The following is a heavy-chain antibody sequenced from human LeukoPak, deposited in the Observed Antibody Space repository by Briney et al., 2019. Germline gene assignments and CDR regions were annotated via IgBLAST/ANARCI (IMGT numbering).Heavy chain of an antibody. CDR1: GGTFSSYA. CDR3: AGRLGASIDY. V-gene: IGHV1-69*04. Sequence: ASVKVSCKASGGTFSSYAISWVRQAPGQGLEWTGRIIPILGIANYAQKFQGRVTITADKSTSTAYMELSSLRSEDTAVYYCAGRLGASIDYWGQGTLVTVSS. J-gene: IGHJ4*02. CDR2: IIPILGIA. D-gene: IGHD3-9*01.